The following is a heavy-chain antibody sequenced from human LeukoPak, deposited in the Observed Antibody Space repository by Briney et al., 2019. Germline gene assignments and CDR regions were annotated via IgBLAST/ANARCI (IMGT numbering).Heavy chain of an antibody. D-gene: IGHD4-17*01. CDR2: ISGSGGST. V-gene: IGHV3-23*01. CDR1: GFTFSSYA. J-gene: IGHJ3*02. Sequence: PGGSLRPSCAASGFTFSSYAMSWVRQAPGKGLEWVSAISGSGGSTYYADSVKGRFTISRDNSKNTLYLQMNSLRAEDTAVYYCAKIEGYGDYPYDAFDIWGQGTMVTVSS. CDR3: AKIEGYGDYPYDAFDI.